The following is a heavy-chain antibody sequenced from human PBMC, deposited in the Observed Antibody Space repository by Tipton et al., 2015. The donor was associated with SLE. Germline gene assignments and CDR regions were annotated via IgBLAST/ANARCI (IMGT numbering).Heavy chain of an antibody. V-gene: IGHV4-34*01. Sequence: TLSLTCAVYGGSFSGYYWSWIRQPPGKGLEWIGEINHSGSTNYNPSLKSRVTISVDMSKNQFSLKLSSVTAADTAVYYCARDRGFYFDYWGQGTLVTVSS. CDR1: GGSFSGYY. CDR2: INHSGST. J-gene: IGHJ4*02. CDR3: ARDRGFYFDY.